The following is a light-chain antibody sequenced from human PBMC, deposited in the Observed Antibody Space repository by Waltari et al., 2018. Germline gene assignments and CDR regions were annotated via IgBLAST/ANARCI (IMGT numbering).Light chain of an antibody. V-gene: IGLV4-69*01. CDR1: SGHSNYP. CDR2: VNSDGSP. CDR3: QTGGFGIWV. J-gene: IGLJ3*02. Sequence: QLMLTQSPSASASLGASVKLTCTLSSGHSNYPIAWHQQQPEKGPRYLMTVNSDGSPIKGDGIPDRFSGSSSGAERYLTSCSLQSEDETDYYCQTGGFGIWVFGGGTKLTVL.